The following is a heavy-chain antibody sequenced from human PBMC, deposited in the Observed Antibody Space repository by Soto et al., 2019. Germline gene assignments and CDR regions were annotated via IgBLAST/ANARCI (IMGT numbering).Heavy chain of an antibody. V-gene: IGHV3-30-3*01. CDR2: ISYDGSNK. CDR1: GFTFSSYA. CDR3: ARVGVRGVIITDYGMDV. D-gene: IGHD3-10*01. Sequence: GGSLRLSCAASGFTFSSYAMHWVRQAPGKGLEWVAVISYDGSNKYYADSVKGRFTISRDNSKNTLYLQMNSLRAEDTAVYYCARVGVRGVIITDYGMDVWGQGTTVTVSS. J-gene: IGHJ6*02.